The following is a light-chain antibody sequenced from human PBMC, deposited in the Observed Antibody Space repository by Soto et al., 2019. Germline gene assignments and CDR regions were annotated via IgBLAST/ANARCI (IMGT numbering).Light chain of an antibody. CDR3: QQRLNWPPLT. V-gene: IGKV3-11*01. Sequence: EIVLTQSPATLSLSPGERATLSCRASQSVSSYLAWYQQKPGQAPRLLIYDASNRATGIPARFIGSGSGTDFTHTISSLEPEDFAVYYCQQRLNWPPLTFGGGTKVEIK. CDR2: DAS. J-gene: IGKJ4*01. CDR1: QSVSSY.